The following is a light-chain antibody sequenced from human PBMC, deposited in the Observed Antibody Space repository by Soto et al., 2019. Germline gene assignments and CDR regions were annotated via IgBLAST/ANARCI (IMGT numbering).Light chain of an antibody. CDR3: QQYGRSPRT. Sequence: EIVLTQSPGTLSLSPGERATLSCRASQSVSNNYLAWYQQKPGQAPRPLIYGASSRATGIPDRLSGRGSGTEFALTISRLEPEGFAVFYCQQYGRSPRTFGQGTRVEIK. V-gene: IGKV3-20*01. CDR2: GAS. J-gene: IGKJ1*01. CDR1: QSVSNNY.